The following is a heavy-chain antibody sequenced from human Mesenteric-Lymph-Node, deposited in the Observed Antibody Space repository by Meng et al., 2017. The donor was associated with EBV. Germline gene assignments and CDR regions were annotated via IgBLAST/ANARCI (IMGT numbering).Heavy chain of an antibody. CDR1: GGTISTSTW. D-gene: IGHD3-22*01. J-gene: IGHJ4*02. Sequence: HVPPEASGPGRGKPSGPLSLTCAASGGTISTSTWGTWVRQPPGKGLEWIGEIFPTGGTNYNPSLKSRVTISVDKSKNQFSLKLSSVTAADTAVYYCAREGEVGYYESSGYYYWGQGTLVTVSS. V-gene: IGHV4-4*02. CDR3: AREGEVGYYESSGYYY. CDR2: IFPTGGT.